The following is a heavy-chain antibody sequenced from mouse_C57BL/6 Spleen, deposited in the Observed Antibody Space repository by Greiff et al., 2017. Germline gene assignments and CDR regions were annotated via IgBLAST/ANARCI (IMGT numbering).Heavy chain of an antibody. CDR1: GFTFTDYY. V-gene: IGHV7-3*01. J-gene: IGHJ2*01. Sequence: EVHLVESGGGLVQPGGSLSLSCAASGFTFTDYYMSWVRQPPGKALEWLGFIRNKANGYKTEYSASVKGRFTISRENCQSLLYLQMNALRAEDSATYYCARSTTFDYWGQGTTLTVSS. D-gene: IGHD5-1*01. CDR3: ARSTTFDY. CDR2: IRNKANGYKT.